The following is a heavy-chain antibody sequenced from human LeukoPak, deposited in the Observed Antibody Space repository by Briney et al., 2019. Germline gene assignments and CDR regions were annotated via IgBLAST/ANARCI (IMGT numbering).Heavy chain of an antibody. CDR3: ARNFAELDI. J-gene: IGHJ3*02. CDR2: IKQDGNEK. Sequence: PGGSLRLSCAPSGFTFSTYWMSWVRQAPGKGLEWVANIKQDGNEKYYVDSVKGRFTISRDNAKNSLYLQMNSLRAEDTAVYYCARNFAELDIWGQGTMVTVSS. CDR1: GFTFSTYW. V-gene: IGHV3-7*04. D-gene: IGHD2/OR15-2a*01.